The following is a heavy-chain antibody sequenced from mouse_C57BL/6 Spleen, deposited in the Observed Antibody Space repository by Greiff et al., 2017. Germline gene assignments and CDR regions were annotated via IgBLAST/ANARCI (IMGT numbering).Heavy chain of an antibody. D-gene: IGHD4-1*02. CDR3: TRANWDVDYAMDY. V-gene: IGHV5-9-1*02. J-gene: IGHJ4*01. Sequence: EVQGVESGEGLVKPGGSLKLSCAASGFTFSSYAMSWVRQTPEKRLEWVAYISSGGDYIYYADTVKGRFTISRDNARNTLYLQMSSLKSEDTAMXYCTRANWDVDYAMDYWGQGTSVTVSS. CDR2: ISSGGDYI. CDR1: GFTFSSYA.